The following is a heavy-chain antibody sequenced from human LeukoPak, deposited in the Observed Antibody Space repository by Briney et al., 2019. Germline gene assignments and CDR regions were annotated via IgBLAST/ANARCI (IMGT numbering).Heavy chain of an antibody. CDR1: GGSLSGYY. V-gene: IGHV4-34*01. CDR3: ARGRGGYCSSTSCYRIDP. Sequence: PSETLSLTCAVYGGSLSGYYWSWIRQPPGKGLEWIGEINHSGSTNYNPSLKSRVTISVDTSKNQFSLKLSSVTAADTAVYYCARGRGGYCSSTSCYRIDPWGQGTLVTVSS. D-gene: IGHD2-2*01. CDR2: INHSGST. J-gene: IGHJ5*02.